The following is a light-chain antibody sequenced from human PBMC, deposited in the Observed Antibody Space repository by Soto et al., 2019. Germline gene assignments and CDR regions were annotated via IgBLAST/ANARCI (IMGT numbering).Light chain of an antibody. J-gene: IGLJ2*01. CDR2: DNN. V-gene: IGLV1-51*01. CDR1: SSNIGNNY. CDR3: ATWDGSLPAEV. Sequence: QSVLTQPPSVSAAPGQKVTISCSGSSSNIGNNYVSWYQQLPGTAPKLLIYDNNKRPSGIPDRFSGSKSGTSGTLDITGLQTGDEADYYCATWDGSLPAEVFGGGTQPTVL.